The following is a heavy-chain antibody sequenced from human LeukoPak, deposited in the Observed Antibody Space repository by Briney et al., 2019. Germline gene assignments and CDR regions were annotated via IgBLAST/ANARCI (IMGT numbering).Heavy chain of an antibody. D-gene: IGHD1-7*01. CDR1: GGSISSYY. CDR2: IYYSGST. Sequence: SETLSLTCTVSGGSISSYYWSWTRQPPGKGLEWIGYIYYSGSTNYNPSLKSRVTISVDTSKNQFSLKLSSVTAADTAVYYCARGGLNWNYRGWFDPWGQGTLVTVSS. V-gene: IGHV4-59*12. J-gene: IGHJ5*02. CDR3: ARGGLNWNYRGWFDP.